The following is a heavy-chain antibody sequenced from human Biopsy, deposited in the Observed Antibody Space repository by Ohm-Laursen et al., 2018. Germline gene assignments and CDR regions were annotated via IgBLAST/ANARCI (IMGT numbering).Heavy chain of an antibody. CDR2: INAKTGDT. V-gene: IGHV1-2*02. Sequence: ASVNASRKASGYTFTGYHVHWARQAPGQGLEWMGWINAKTGDTNYAQKFQGRVTMTRDTSISTAYVDLSSLRSDDTAVYYCTRGGYYYDSLAYYYWFDPWGQGTLVTVSS. CDR3: TRGGYYYDSLAYYYWFDP. CDR1: GYTFTGYH. J-gene: IGHJ5*02. D-gene: IGHD3-22*01.